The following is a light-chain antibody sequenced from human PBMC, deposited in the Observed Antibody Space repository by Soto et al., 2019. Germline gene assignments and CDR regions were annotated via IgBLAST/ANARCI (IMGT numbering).Light chain of an antibody. J-gene: IGKJ2*01. Sequence: DIQMTQSPSSLSASVGDRVIITCRASQSVRNYLNWFQQKVGRAPKLLISSTSTLYSGVPSRFSGSGSGTDYTLTINSLQPEDFATYYCQQGYATPYTFGQGTELEIK. CDR2: STS. CDR1: QSVRNY. CDR3: QQGYATPYT. V-gene: IGKV1-39*01.